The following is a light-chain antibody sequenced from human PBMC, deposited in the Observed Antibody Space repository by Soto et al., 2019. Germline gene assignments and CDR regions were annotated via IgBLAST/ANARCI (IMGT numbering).Light chain of an antibody. V-gene: IGKV3-20*01. CDR3: LQYGSSRT. Sequence: EIVLTQSPGTLSLSPGERATLSCRASQSFSTNYLAWYQQKPSQAPRLLIYGASSRATGIPDRFSGSGSGTDFTLTISRLEPEDSAVYYCLQYGSSRTFGGGTKVEIK. CDR2: GAS. J-gene: IGKJ4*01. CDR1: QSFSTNY.